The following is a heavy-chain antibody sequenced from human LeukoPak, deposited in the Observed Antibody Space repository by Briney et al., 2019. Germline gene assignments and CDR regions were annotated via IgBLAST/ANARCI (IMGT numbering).Heavy chain of an antibody. J-gene: IGHJ4*02. V-gene: IGHV4-31*03. CDR3: ARDVLGLGES. Sequence: PSETLSLTCTVSGGSISSGGYYWSWIRQHPGKGLEWIGYIYYSGSTYYNPSLKSRVTLSVDTSKNQFSLKLSSVTAADTAGYYCARDVLGLGESGGKETRVTVP. CDR2: IYYSGST. CDR1: GGSISSGGYY. D-gene: IGHD3-10*01.